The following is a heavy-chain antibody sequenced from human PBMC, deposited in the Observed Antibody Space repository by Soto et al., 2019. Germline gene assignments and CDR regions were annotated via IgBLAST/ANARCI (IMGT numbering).Heavy chain of an antibody. CDR2: IRDGGEST. Sequence: EVQLLESGGGLVQPGESLRLSCAVSGFIFGNYMMTWVRQTPGKGLEWVSTIRDGGESTYYADSVKGRFTISRDNSKNTFYLQMENLGVEDTAVYYCAPHVHCSGGSCHYDAFDIRGQGTMVTVSS. J-gene: IGHJ3*02. CDR3: APHVHCSGGSCHYDAFDI. CDR1: GFIFGNYM. D-gene: IGHD2-15*01. V-gene: IGHV3-23*01.